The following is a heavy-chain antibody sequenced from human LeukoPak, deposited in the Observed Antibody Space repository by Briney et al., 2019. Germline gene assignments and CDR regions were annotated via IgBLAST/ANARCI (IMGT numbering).Heavy chain of an antibody. CDR2: IVVGSGNT. CDR3: VRSHWRAGDAFDI. D-gene: IGHD1-1*01. V-gene: IGHV1-58*02. CDR1: GFTFTSSA. Sequence: SVKVSCKASGFTFTSSAMQWVRQARGQRLEWIGWIVVGSGNTNYAQKFQERVTITRDMSTSTAYMELSSLRAEDTALYHCVRSHWRAGDAFDIWGQGTMVIVSS. J-gene: IGHJ3*02.